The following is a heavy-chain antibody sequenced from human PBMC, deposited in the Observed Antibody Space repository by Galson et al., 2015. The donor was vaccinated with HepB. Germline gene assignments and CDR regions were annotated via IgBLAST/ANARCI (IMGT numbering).Heavy chain of an antibody. Sequence: SLRLSCAASGFTFSSYWMTWVRQAPGKGLEWVANIKQDGSEKYYVDSVKGRFTISRDNAKNSLYLQMISLRAEDTAVYYCARAPMRSSWFSADGMDVWGQGTTVTVSS. CDR3: ARAPMRSSWFSADGMDV. J-gene: IGHJ6*02. CDR1: GFTFSSYW. CDR2: IKQDGSEK. D-gene: IGHD6-13*01. V-gene: IGHV3-7*03.